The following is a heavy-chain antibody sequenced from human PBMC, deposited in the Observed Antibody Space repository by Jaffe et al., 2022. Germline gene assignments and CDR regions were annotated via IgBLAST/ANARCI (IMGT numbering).Heavy chain of an antibody. J-gene: IGHJ3*02. CDR3: AKGRDSELDSFDI. CDR1: GFSFTFYA. CDR2: ISGSGGSR. D-gene: IGHD6-6*01. Sequence: EEQLLESGGGLVQPGGSLRLSCAASGFSFTFYAMSWVRQAPGKGLEWVSTISGSGGSRYYADSVQGRVTISRDTAKNTLFMQMDSLRPEDSAVYYCAKGRDSELDSFDIWGLGTMVTVSS. V-gene: IGHV3-23*01.